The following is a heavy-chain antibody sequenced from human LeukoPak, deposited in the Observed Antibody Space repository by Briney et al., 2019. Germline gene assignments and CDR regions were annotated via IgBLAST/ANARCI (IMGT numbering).Heavy chain of an antibody. CDR1: GFTFSSYG. J-gene: IGHJ6*02. Sequence: GGSLRLSCAASGFTFSSYGMHSVRQAPGKGLEWVAVISYDGSNKYYADSVKGRFTISRDNSKNTLYLQMNSLRAEDTAVYYCAKDLIVVVPAAITYTGPYYYYGMDVWGQGTTVTVSS. V-gene: IGHV3-30*18. D-gene: IGHD2-2*02. CDR2: ISYDGSNK. CDR3: AKDLIVVVPAAITYTGPYYYYGMDV.